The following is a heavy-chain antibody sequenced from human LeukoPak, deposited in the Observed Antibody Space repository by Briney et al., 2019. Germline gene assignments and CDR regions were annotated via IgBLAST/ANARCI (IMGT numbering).Heavy chain of an antibody. D-gene: IGHD3-16*01. CDR1: GFTFSSYW. Sequence: GSLSLSCAASGFTFSSYWMNWARQAPGKGLELVASINHNGNVNYYVDSVKGRFTISRDNAKNSLYLQMSNLGAEDTAVYFCARGGGLDVWGQGATVTVSS. J-gene: IGHJ6*02. CDR3: ARGGGLDV. V-gene: IGHV3-7*03. CDR2: INHNGNVN.